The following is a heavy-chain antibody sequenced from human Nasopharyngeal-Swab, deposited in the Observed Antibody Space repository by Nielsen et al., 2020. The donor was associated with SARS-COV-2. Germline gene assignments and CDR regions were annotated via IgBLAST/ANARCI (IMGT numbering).Heavy chain of an antibody. Sequence: SLKISCAASGFTFDDYAMHWVRQAPGKGLEWVSGISWNSGSIYYADSVKGRFTISRDNAKNSLYLQMNSLRAEDTAVYYCARDVGFIDPAYWGQGTLVTVSS. J-gene: IGHJ4*02. CDR2: ISWNSGSI. D-gene: IGHD6-25*01. V-gene: IGHV3-9*01. CDR3: ARDVGFIDPAY. CDR1: GFTFDDYA.